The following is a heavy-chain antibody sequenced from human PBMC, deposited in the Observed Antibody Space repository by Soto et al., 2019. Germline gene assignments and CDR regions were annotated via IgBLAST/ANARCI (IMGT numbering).Heavy chain of an antibody. CDR3: AKATATVIGAFDI. CDR1: GFTFSSYA. J-gene: IGHJ3*02. Sequence: GGSLRLSCVASGFTFSSYALNWVRQAPGRGLEWVSAISGSGGTTYYADSVKGRFTISRDNSKNTLFLQMNSLRAEDAAIYYCAKATATVIGAFDICGQGTLVTVSS. D-gene: IGHD2-15*01. CDR2: ISGSGGTT. V-gene: IGHV3-23*01.